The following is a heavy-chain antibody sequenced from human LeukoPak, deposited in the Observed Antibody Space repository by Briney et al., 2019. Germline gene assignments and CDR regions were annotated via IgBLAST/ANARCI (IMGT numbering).Heavy chain of an antibody. J-gene: IGHJ3*02. D-gene: IGHD3-10*01. CDR1: GGSFSGYY. V-gene: IGHV4-34*01. CDR3: ASQWFGELLGGDAFDI. CDR2: INHSGST. Sequence: PSETLSLTCAVYGGSFSGYYWSWIRQPPGKGLEWIGEINHSGSTNYNPSLKSRVTISVDTSRNQFSLKLSSVTAADTAVYCCASQWFGELLGGDAFDIWGQGTMVTVSS.